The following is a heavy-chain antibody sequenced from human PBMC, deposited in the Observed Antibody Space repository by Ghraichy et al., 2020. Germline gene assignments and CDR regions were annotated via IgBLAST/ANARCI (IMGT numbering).Heavy chain of an antibody. CDR3: ARGGSYLPDYFDY. J-gene: IGHJ4*02. D-gene: IGHD1-26*01. CDR1: GGSISSYY. CDR2: IYYSGST. V-gene: IGHV4-59*01. Sequence: SETLSLTCTVSGGSISSYYWSWIRQPPGKGLEWIGYIYYSGSTNYNPSLKSRVTISVDTSKNQFSLKLSSVTAADTAVYYCARGGSYLPDYFDYWGQGTLVTVSS.